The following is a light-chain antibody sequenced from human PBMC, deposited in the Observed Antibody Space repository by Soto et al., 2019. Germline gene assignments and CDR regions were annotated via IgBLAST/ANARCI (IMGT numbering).Light chain of an antibody. CDR3: QQYYSTSGVT. CDR2: WAS. CDR1: QSVLYSSNNKNY. J-gene: IGKJ3*01. Sequence: DIVMTQSPDSLAVSLGERATINCKSSQSVLYSSNNKNYLAWYQQKPGQPPKLLIYWASTRESGVPDRFSGSGSGTDFTLTISSLQAEDVAVYYCQQYYSTSGVTFGPGTKVNVK. V-gene: IGKV4-1*01.